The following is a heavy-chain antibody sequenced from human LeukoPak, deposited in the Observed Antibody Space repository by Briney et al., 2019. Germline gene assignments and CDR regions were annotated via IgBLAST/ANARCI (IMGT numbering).Heavy chain of an antibody. CDR1: GFTLSNHA. CDR3: AKDRVDGSGSQFDS. V-gene: IGHV3-23*01. Sequence: GGSLRLSCAASGFTLSNHAMIWVRQAPGKGLEWVSSISGSGAMTYYADSVNGRFTISRDNAMDTLYLQMNSLRADDTGVYYCAKDRVDGSGSQFDSWGQGSLVIVSS. D-gene: IGHD3-10*01. J-gene: IGHJ4*02. CDR2: ISGSGAMT.